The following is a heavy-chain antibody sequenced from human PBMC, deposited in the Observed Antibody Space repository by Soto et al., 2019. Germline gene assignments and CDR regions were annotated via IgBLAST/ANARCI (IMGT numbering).Heavy chain of an antibody. D-gene: IGHD3-10*01. V-gene: IGHV4-39*01. CDR2: IYYRGTT. J-gene: IGHJ4*02. CDR1: GGSISDSSYY. CDR3: ASSGGDLYGELWYYFDY. Sequence: QLQLQESGPGLVKPSETLSLTCTVSGGSISDSSYYWGWIRQPPGKGLEWIGTIYYRGTTYYNTSLKSRLTISLDTSKNQFSLDLSSVTAADTAVYFCASSGGDLYGELWYYFDYWGQGTLVTVSS.